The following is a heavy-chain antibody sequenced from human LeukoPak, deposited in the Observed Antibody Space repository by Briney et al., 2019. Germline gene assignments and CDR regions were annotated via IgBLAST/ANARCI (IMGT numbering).Heavy chain of an antibody. CDR3: ARHPGYYYYYMDV. CDR1: GFTFSSQW. V-gene: IGHV4-39*01. Sequence: GSLRLSCAASGFTFSSQWMTWVRQPPGKGLEWIGSMYYSGSTYYNPSLKSRVTISVDTSKNQFSLRLSSVTAADTAVYYCARHPGYYYYYMDVWGKGTTVTISS. J-gene: IGHJ6*03. CDR2: MYYSGST.